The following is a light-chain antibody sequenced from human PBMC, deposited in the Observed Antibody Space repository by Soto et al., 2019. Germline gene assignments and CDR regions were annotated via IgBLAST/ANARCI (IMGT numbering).Light chain of an antibody. CDR2: DAS. CDR1: QSVSSY. V-gene: IGKV3-11*01. Sequence: EIVLTHSPATLSLSPWERATLSCSASQSVSSYLAWYQQKPGQAPRLLIYDASTRATGIPARFSGSGSGTDFTLTITSLEPEDFAVYYCQQRSNWPPTFGQGTKVDIK. J-gene: IGKJ1*01. CDR3: QQRSNWPPT.